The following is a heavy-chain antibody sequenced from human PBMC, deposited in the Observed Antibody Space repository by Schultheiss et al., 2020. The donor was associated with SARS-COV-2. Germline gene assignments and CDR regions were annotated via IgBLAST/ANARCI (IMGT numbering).Heavy chain of an antibody. CDR3: ARAEYTAMANIDY. V-gene: IGHV1-69*13. CDR2: IIPIFGTA. Sequence: SVKVSCKASGGTFSSYAISWVRQAPGQGLEWMGGIIPIFGTANYAQKFQGRVTSTADESTSTAYMELSSLRSEDTAVYYCARAEYTAMANIDYWGQGTLVTVSS. D-gene: IGHD5-18*01. CDR1: GGTFSSYA. J-gene: IGHJ4*02.